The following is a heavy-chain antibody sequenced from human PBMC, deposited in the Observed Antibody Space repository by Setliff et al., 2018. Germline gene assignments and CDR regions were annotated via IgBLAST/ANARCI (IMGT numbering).Heavy chain of an antibody. CDR2: INTGGGSA. J-gene: IGHJ4*02. Sequence: GASVKVSCKASGGTFRTDGFNWVRQAPGQGLEWMGTINTGGGSASIVDQFQGRVTMTRDTSTSTIYLELTSLRSDDTAVYYCARAGVAAAGKKGVFEHWGQGTLVTVSS. CDR1: GGTFRTDG. V-gene: IGHV1-46*01. CDR3: ARAGVAAAGKKGVFEH. D-gene: IGHD6-13*01.